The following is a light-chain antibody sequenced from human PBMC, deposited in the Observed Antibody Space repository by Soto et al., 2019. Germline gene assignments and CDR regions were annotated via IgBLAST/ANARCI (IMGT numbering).Light chain of an antibody. V-gene: IGKV3-15*01. Sequence: EIVMTQSPAPLSVSPGERATLSCRASQSVSSNLAWYQQKPGQAPRLLIYGASTRATGIPARFSGSGSGTEFTLTISSLQSEDFAVYYCQQYNNWPPGRYTFGQGTKLEIK. CDR3: QQYNNWPPGRYT. CDR1: QSVSSN. J-gene: IGKJ2*01. CDR2: GAS.